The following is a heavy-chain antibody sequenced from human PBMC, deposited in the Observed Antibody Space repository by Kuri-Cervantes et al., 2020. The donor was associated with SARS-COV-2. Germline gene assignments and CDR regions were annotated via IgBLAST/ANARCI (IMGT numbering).Heavy chain of an antibody. CDR3: AREASSDYDPYYYHYGMDV. Sequence: GSLRLSCAASGFTFSSYGMHWVRQAPGKGLEWVAVIWYDGSNKYYADSVKGRFTISRDNSKNTLYLQMNSLRAEDTAVYYCAREASSDYDPYYYHYGMDVWGQGTTVTVSS. V-gene: IGHV3-33*01. J-gene: IGHJ6*02. D-gene: IGHD5-12*01. CDR2: IWYDGSNK. CDR1: GFTFSSYG.